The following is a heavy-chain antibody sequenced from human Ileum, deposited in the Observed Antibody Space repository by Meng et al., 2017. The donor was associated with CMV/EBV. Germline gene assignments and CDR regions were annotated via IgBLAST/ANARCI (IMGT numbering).Heavy chain of an antibody. CDR2: MFYSGTT. CDR3: GRLSRSARVTTADWYFDL. V-gene: IGHV4-59*01. D-gene: IGHD4-17*01. Sequence: SISSCYWSLIRQPPGKGLEWIGYMFYSGTTNYNPSLKSRVTMSIDTSRNQFSLKLTSVTAADTAVYYCGRLSRSARVTTADWYFDLWGRGTLVTVSS. J-gene: IGHJ2*01. CDR1: SISSCY.